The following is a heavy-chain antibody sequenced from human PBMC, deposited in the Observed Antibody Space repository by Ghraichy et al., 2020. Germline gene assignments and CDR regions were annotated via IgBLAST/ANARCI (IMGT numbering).Heavy chain of an antibody. Sequence: GGSLRLSCVSSGFTFSSYEFNWVRQAPGRGLEWVAYISNSGTTRQYADSARGRFTIDKDDGRNSLYLQMNSLRAEDTAVYYCAREFEGYGYYYGLDVWGQGTTVTVSS. CDR3: AREFEGYGYYYGLDV. CDR2: ISNSGTTR. D-gene: IGHD4-17*01. V-gene: IGHV3-48*03. CDR1: GFTFSSYE. J-gene: IGHJ6*02.